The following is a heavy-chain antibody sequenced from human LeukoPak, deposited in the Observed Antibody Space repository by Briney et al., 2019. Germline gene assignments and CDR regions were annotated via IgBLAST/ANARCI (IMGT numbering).Heavy chain of an antibody. CDR3: AKDEVMITFGGAIEYFDY. J-gene: IGHJ4*02. D-gene: IGHD3-16*01. CDR2: ISGSGGST. Sequence: GGSLRLSCAASGFTFSSYAMSWVRQAPGKGLEWVSAISGSGGSTYYADSVKGGFTISRDNSKNTLYLQMNSLRAEDTAVYYCAKDEVMITFGGAIEYFDYWGQGTLVTVSS. V-gene: IGHV3-23*01. CDR1: GFTFSSYA.